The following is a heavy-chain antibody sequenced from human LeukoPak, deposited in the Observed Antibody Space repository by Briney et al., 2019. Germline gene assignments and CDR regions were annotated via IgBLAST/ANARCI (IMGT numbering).Heavy chain of an antibody. V-gene: IGHV3-48*02. D-gene: IGHD4-17*01. Sequence: GGSLRHSRADSGFTLCSYAMNWVRQAPGRGLEWVSYICSSTRIIDSAGSVWGRFALSREKAKNTLYLSINTLRDQDTARYYFARDLSDDADYNHFDPWGQGTLVTVSS. CDR1: GFTLCSYA. J-gene: IGHJ5*02. CDR2: ICSSTRII. CDR3: ARDLSDDADYNHFDP.